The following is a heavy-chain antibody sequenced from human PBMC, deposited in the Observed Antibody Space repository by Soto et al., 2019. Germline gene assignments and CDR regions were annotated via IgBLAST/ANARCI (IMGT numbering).Heavy chain of an antibody. CDR1: GYDFTTYG. V-gene: IGHV1-18*01. J-gene: IGHJ4*02. CDR2: ISARNGNT. CDR3: ARAVAVAADFDY. Sequence: GASVKVSCKGSGYDFTTYGITWVRQAPGQGLEWMAWISARNGNTDYAQKLQGRVTVTRDTSTSTAYMELRSLRSDDTAVYYCARAVAVAADFDYWGQGTLVTVSS. D-gene: IGHD6-19*01.